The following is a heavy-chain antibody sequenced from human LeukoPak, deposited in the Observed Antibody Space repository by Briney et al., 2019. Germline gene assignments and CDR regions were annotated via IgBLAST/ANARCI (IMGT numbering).Heavy chain of an antibody. J-gene: IGHJ4*02. D-gene: IGHD3-3*01. Sequence: GRSLRLSCAASGSTFDDYAMHWVRQAPGKGLEWVSGISWNSGSIGYADSVKGRFTISRDNAKNSLYLQMNSLRAEDTALYYCAKGWRNYMDYWGQGTLVTVSS. CDR2: ISWNSGSI. CDR1: GSTFDDYA. V-gene: IGHV3-9*01. CDR3: AKGWRNYMDY.